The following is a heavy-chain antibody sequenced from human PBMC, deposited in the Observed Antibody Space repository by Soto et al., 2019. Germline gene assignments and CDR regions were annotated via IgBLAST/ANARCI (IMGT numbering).Heavy chain of an antibody. D-gene: IGHD5-18*01. J-gene: IGHJ4*02. CDR3: VKNLGEKKLWLSFDY. CDR2: ISSNGGST. Sequence: HCGCVRLCGAASGCVDSGYGMHCVRQAPGKGLEYVSAISSNGGSTYYADSVKGRFTISRDNSKNTLYLQMSSLRAEDTAVYFCVKNLGEKKLWLSFDYWAPEPLFPSPQ. V-gene: IGHV3-64D*08. CDR1: GCVDSGYG.